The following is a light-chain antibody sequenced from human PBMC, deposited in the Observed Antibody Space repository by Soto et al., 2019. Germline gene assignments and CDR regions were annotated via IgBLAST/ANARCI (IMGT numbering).Light chain of an antibody. Sequence: EIVMTQSPATLSVSPGEGATLSCRASQSVGSKLAWYQQKPGQAPRLLIYDAFTRATGFPARFSGSGSGTEFTLTISSLQPEDFAIYYCQQYNNWPPFTFGPGTKVDIK. CDR3: QQYNNWPPFT. CDR1: QSVGSK. V-gene: IGKV3-15*01. CDR2: DAF. J-gene: IGKJ3*01.